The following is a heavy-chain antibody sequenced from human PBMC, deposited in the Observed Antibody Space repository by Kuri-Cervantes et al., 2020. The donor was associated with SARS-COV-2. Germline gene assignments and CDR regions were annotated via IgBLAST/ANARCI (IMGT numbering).Heavy chain of an antibody. CDR1: GFTFSESY. D-gene: IGHD3-3*02. CDR2: IGGGGVTI. CDR3: ARERIYGSNWNERAFDV. Sequence: GESLKISCEASGFTFSESYMSWIRQAPGKGLEWLSYIGGGGVTIDYADSVKGRFTISRDNAKNSLYLEMNSLRAEDTAVYYCARERIYGSNWNERAFDVWGQGTRVTVSS. J-gene: IGHJ3*01. V-gene: IGHV3-11*04.